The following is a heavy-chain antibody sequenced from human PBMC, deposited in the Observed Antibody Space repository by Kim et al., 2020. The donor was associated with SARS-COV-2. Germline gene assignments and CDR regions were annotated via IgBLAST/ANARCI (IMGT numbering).Heavy chain of an antibody. CDR3: ARTTLPAAYCGGDCYSVDY. Sequence: GESLKISCKGSGYSFTSYWIGWVRQMPGKGLEWMGIIYPGDSDTRYSPSFQGQVTISADKSISTAYLQWSSLKASDTAMYYCARTTLPAAYCGGDCYSVDYWGQGTLVTVSS. CDR1: GYSFTSYW. CDR2: IYPGDSDT. D-gene: IGHD2-21*02. J-gene: IGHJ4*02. V-gene: IGHV5-51*01.